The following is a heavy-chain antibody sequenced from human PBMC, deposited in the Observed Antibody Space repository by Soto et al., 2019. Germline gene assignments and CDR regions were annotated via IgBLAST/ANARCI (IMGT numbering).Heavy chain of an antibody. D-gene: IGHD4-17*01. CDR3: AREAREFMTTPDP. V-gene: IGHV1-8*01. CDR2: MNPNSGNT. Sequence: ASVKVSCKASGYTFTSYDINWVRQATGQGLEWMGWMNPNSGNTGCAQKFQGRVTMTRNTSISTAYMELSSLRSEDTAVYYCAREAREFMTTPDPWGQGTLVTVSS. J-gene: IGHJ5*02. CDR1: GYTFTSYD.